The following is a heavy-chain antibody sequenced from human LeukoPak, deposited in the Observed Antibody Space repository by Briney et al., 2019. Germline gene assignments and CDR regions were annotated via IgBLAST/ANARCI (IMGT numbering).Heavy chain of an antibody. Sequence: GGSLRLSCAASGFTFSNAWMSWVRQAPGKGLEWVGRIKSKTDGGTTDYAAPVKGRFTISRDDSKNTLYLQMNSLKTEDTAVYYCTTHYYDSSGYYPWVDYWGQGTLATVSS. CDR2: IKSKTDGGTT. V-gene: IGHV3-15*01. CDR1: GFTFSNAW. J-gene: IGHJ4*02. D-gene: IGHD3-22*01. CDR3: TTHYYDSSGYYPWVDY.